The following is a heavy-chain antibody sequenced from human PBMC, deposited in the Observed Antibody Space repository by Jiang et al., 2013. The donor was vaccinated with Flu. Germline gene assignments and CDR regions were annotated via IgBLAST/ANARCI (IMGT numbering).Heavy chain of an antibody. CDR3: ARDRVMLNRGGSPLDY. V-gene: IGHV3-7*03. CDR1: GFTFSSYW. D-gene: IGHD3-10*01. CDR2: IKQDGSEK. J-gene: IGHJ4*02. Sequence: QLVESGGGLVQPGGSLRLSCAVSGFTFSSYWMSWVRQGPGKGLEWVANIKQDGSEKYYVDSVKGRFTISRDNAKNSLYLQMNSLRAEDTAVYYCARDRVMLNRGGSPLDYWGQGTLVTVSS.